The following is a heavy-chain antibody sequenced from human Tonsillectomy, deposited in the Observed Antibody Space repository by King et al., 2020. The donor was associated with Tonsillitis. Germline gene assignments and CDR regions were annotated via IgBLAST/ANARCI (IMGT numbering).Heavy chain of an antibody. CDR3: ARYALGRLFDF. D-gene: IGHD6-25*01. V-gene: IGHV3-33*01. J-gene: IGHJ4*02. CDR1: GFTLSTFG. CDR2: ISYDGSFE. Sequence: VQLVESGGGVVQPGRSLRLSCVASGFTLSTFGMYWVRQPPGRGLEGGAVISYDGSFESYSDSVKGRFAISRDISKNTLYLQMNSLRADDTAVYYCARYALGRLFDFWGQSPLFPLSS.